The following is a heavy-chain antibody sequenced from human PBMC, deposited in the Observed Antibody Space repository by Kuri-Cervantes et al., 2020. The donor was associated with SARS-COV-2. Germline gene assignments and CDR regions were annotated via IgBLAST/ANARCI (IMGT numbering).Heavy chain of an antibody. CDR3: ARIQETTIFGVVIHLYYYMDV. V-gene: IGHV3-48*01. J-gene: IGHJ6*03. CDR1: GFTFSSYS. CDR2: ISSSSSTI. Sequence: GGSLRLSCAASGFTFSSYSMNWVRQAPGKGLEWVSYISSSSSTIYYADSVKGRFTISRDNAKNSLYLQMNSLRAEDTAVYYCARIQETTIFGVVIHLYYYMDVWGKGTTVTVSS. D-gene: IGHD3-3*01.